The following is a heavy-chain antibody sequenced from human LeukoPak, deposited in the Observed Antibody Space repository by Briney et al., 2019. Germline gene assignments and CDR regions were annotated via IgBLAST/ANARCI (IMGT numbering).Heavy chain of an antibody. J-gene: IGHJ4*02. CDR1: GYSFTSYW. CDR3: ARWVMVREPFDY. D-gene: IGHD3-10*01. V-gene: IGHV5-10-1*01. Sequence: GEPLKISCQASGYSFTSYWISWVGQMPGKGRKWMGRINPSDSYTNYSPSFQGHVTISADKSISTAYLQWSSLKASDTAMYYCARWVMVREPFDYWGQGTLVTVSS. CDR2: INPSDSYT.